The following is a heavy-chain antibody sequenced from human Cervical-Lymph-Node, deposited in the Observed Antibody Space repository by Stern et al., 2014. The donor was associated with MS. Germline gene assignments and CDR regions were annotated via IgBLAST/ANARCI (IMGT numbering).Heavy chain of an antibody. CDR2: IIPIFGTA. D-gene: IGHD6-19*01. J-gene: IGHJ4*02. V-gene: IGHV1-69*01. Sequence: QVQLVQSGAEVKKPGSSVKVSCKASGGTFSSYAISWVRQAPGQGLEWMAGIIPIFGTAKYAHKVKGRVTINADESTHTRHTELSGLRSEDTAVYYCARDSSSGLDYWGQGTLVTVSS. CDR3: ARDSSSGLDY. CDR1: GGTFSSYA.